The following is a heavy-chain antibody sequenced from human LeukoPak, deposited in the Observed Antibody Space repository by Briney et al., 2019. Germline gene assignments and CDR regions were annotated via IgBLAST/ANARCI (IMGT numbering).Heavy chain of an antibody. J-gene: IGHJ4*02. CDR2: ISGSGGST. CDR1: GFTFSSYA. Sequence: GGSLRLSCAASGFTFSSYAMSWVRQAPGKGLEWVSAISGSGGSTYYADSVKGRFTTSRENSKNTLYLQMNSLRAEDTAVYYCAKDAPMYYYDSSGYADEGDYWGQGTLVTVSS. D-gene: IGHD3-22*01. V-gene: IGHV3-23*01. CDR3: AKDAPMYYYDSSGYADEGDY.